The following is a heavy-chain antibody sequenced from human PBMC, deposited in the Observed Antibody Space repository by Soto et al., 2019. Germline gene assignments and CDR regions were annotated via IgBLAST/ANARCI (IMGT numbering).Heavy chain of an antibody. CDR1: GVSITSYF. D-gene: IGHD5-12*01. Sequence: SETLSLTCTVSGVSITSYFWSWIRQTPGKGLDWIGSISFSGATYSNPSLKGRAALSVDTSENHLSLTLNSVTSADTAVYFCARGRRDGYKRYFECWVQGNQITVSS. CDR3: ARGRRDGYKRYFEC. CDR2: ISFSGAT. V-gene: IGHV4-59*01. J-gene: IGHJ4*02.